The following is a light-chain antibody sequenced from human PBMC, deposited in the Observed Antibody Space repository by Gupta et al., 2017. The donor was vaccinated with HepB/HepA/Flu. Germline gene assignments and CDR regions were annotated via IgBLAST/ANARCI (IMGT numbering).Light chain of an antibody. CDR1: QSVLHSSNNKNY. Sequence: DIVMTQSPDSLAVSLGERATINCKSSQSVLHSSNNKNYLAWYQQKPGQPPKLLIYWASTRESGVPDRFSGGGPGTDFTLTISSLQAEDAAVYYCQQYYSTPFTFGPGTKVDI. CDR2: WAS. V-gene: IGKV4-1*01. J-gene: IGKJ3*01. CDR3: QQYYSTPFT.